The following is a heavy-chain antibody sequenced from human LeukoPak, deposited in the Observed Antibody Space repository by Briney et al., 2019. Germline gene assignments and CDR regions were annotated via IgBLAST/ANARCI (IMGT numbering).Heavy chain of an antibody. D-gene: IGHD3-22*01. CDR1: GFTFDDYA. CDR3: VKGDSMIVVDAFDI. CDR2: ISWNSGSI. Sequence: GGSLRLSCAASGFTFDDYAMHWVRQAPGKGLEWVSGISWNSGSIGYADSVKGRFTISRDNAKNSLYLQMNSLRAEDTALYYCVKGDSMIVVDAFDIWGQGTMVTVSS. J-gene: IGHJ3*02. V-gene: IGHV3-9*01.